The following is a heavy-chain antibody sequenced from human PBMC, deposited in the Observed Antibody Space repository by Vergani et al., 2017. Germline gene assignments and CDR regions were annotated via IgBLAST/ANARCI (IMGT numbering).Heavy chain of an antibody. D-gene: IGHD3-22*01. Sequence: QVQLVESGGGVVQPWGSLRLSCAASGFTFSSYGMHWVRQAPGKGLEWVAFIRYDGSNKYYADSVKGRFTISRDNSKNTLYLQMNSLRAEDTAVYYCAKRSGYYLNWFDPWGQGTLVTVSS. V-gene: IGHV3-30*02. CDR2: IRYDGSNK. CDR3: AKRSGYYLNWFDP. CDR1: GFTFSSYG. J-gene: IGHJ5*02.